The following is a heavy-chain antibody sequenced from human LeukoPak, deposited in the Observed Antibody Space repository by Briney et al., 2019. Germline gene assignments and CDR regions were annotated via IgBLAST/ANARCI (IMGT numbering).Heavy chain of an antibody. CDR2: IYTGDSDN. CDR1: GYSFTNYW. D-gene: IGHD2-15*01. V-gene: IGHV5-51*01. CDR3: ARQREWGGGFDAFDI. Sequence: GESLKISCKGSGYSFTNYWIGWVRQMPGKGLEWMGIIYTGDSDNRYSPSLQGQVTISAAKSISTTYLRWNSLKASDTAMYYCARQREWGGGFDAFDIWGQGTMVTVSS. J-gene: IGHJ3*02.